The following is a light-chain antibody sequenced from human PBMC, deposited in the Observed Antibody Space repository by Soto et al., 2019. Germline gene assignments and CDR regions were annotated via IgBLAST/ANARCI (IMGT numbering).Light chain of an antibody. CDR1: ESISRDY. CDR3: QHYGSSPRT. V-gene: IGKV3-20*01. CDR2: GAS. J-gene: IGKJ1*01. Sequence: EIVLTQSPATVSLAGGERATLSCRASESISRDYLAWYQQRLGQAPRLLIYGASSGATGIPDRFSGSGSGTDFTLTISRLEPEDFAVYYSQHYGSSPRTFGQGTKVDIK.